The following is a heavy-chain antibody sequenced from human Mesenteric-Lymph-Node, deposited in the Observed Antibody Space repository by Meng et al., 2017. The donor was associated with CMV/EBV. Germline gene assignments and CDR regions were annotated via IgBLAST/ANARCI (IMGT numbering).Heavy chain of an antibody. V-gene: IGHV1-2*02. Sequence: ASVKVSCKASRYRFSDYYLHWLRQAPGQGLEWLGWVIPKSGAINYAPKFQARVSMTRDPSINTAYMDLSGLRSDDTAVYYCTTWGSGTRRAGWFHSWGQGTLVTVSS. CDR1: RYRFSDYY. CDR3: TTWGSGTRRAGWFHS. CDR2: VIPKSGAI. J-gene: IGHJ5*01. D-gene: IGHD3-16*01.